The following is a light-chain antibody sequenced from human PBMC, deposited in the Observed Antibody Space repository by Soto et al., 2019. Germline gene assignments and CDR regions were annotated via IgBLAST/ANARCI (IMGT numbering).Light chain of an antibody. V-gene: IGLV1-40*01. CDR1: SSNVGAGFD. CDR3: QSYYISLSGSWV. CDR2: GNS. Sequence: QSVLTQPPSVSGAPGQSVTISCTGSSSNVGAGFDVYWYHQIAGTAPKLLIYGNSNRPSGVPDRFSGSKSGTSASLSLNGLQVEDADHYYCQSYYISLSGSWVFGGGTKLTVL. J-gene: IGLJ3*02.